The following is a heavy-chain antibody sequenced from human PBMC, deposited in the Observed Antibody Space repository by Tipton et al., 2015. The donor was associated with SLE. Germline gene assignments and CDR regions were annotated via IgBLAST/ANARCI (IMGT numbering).Heavy chain of an antibody. D-gene: IGHD6-19*01. CDR3: AKGPYSSYYYYMDV. CDR1: GFTFSDYY. CDR2: ISSNGDST. J-gene: IGHJ6*03. Sequence: SLRLSCAASGFTFSDYYMSWIRQAPGKGLEYVSAISSNGDSTYYANSVKGRLTISRDNSKNSLYLQMNSLRAEDTALYYCAKGPYSSYYYYMDVWGKGTTVTVSS. V-gene: IGHV3-64*01.